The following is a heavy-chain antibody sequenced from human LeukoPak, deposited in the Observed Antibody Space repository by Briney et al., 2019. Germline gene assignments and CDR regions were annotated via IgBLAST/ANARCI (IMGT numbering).Heavy chain of an antibody. D-gene: IGHD6-13*01. CDR3: ARGLSIAAAGTGYAFDI. V-gene: IGHV4-34*01. CDR1: GGSFSGYY. Sequence: SETLSLTCAVYGGSFSGYYWSWIRHPPGKGLEGIGEINHSGSTNYNPSLKSRVTMSVDTSKNQFSLKVSSVTAADTAVYYGARGLSIAAAGTGYAFDIWGQGTMVTVSS. J-gene: IGHJ3*02. CDR2: INHSGST.